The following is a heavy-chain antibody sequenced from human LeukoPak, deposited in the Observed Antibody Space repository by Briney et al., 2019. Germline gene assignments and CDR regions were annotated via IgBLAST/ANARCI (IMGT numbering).Heavy chain of an antibody. CDR1: GYTFTGYY. CDR3: ARTYCSSTSCYMGRWFDP. CDR2: INPNSGGT. J-gene: IGHJ5*02. V-gene: IGHV1-2*02. D-gene: IGHD2-2*02. Sequence: GASVKVSCKASGYTFTGYYMHWVRQAPGQGLEWMGWINPNSGGTNYAQKFQGRVTMTRDTSISTAYMELSRLRSDDTAVYYCARTYCSSTSCYMGRWFDPWGQGTLVTVSS.